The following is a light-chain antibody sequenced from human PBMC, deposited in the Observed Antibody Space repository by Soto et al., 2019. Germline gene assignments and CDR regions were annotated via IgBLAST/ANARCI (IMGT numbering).Light chain of an antibody. J-gene: IGKJ1*01. Sequence: AIQMTQSPSSLSASVGDRVTISCRASQAIRNDLGWCQQKPEKAPHLLIYGASSIESWVPSRFSGSGSGTDVTLTISSLQPEDFATYYCLQYNNYPWTFGQGTKVEI. CDR3: LQYNNYPWT. CDR2: GAS. V-gene: IGKV1-6*01. CDR1: QAIRND.